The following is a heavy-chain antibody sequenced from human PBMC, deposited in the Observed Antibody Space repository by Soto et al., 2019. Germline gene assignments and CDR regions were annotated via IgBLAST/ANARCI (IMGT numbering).Heavy chain of an antibody. J-gene: IGHJ6*02. V-gene: IGHV1-69*01. CDR3: ARDPVVRGVIRGFYYYGMDV. D-gene: IGHD3-10*01. CDR1: GGTFSSYA. Sequence: QVQLVQSGAEVKKPGSSVKVSCKASGGTFSSYAISWVRQAPGQGLEWMGGIIPIFGTANYAQKFQGRVTITAEESTSTAYMELSSLRSEDTAVYYCARDPVVRGVIRGFYYYGMDVWGQGTTVTVSS. CDR2: IIPIFGTA.